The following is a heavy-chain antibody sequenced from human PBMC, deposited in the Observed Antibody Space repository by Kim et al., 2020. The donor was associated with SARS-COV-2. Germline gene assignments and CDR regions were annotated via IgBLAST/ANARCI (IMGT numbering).Heavy chain of an antibody. Sequence: GSTYYADAVKGRFTISRDNSKNTLYLQMNSLRAEDTAVYYCARDSGYSASWGQGTLVTVSS. CDR2: GST. CDR3: ARDSGYSAS. D-gene: IGHD6-13*01. J-gene: IGHJ4*02. V-gene: IGHV3-53*01.